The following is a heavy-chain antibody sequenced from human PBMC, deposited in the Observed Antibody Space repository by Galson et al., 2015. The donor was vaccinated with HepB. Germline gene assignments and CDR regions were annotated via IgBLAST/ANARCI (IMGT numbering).Heavy chain of an antibody. CDR1: GYRFSDYG. J-gene: IGHJ5*02. CDR2: ISGYNGNT. CDR3: ARDYSMSSRKWFDP. V-gene: IGHV1-18*01. D-gene: IGHD2-21*01. Sequence: SVKVSCKASGYRFSDYGINWVRQAPGQGLEWMGWISGYNGNTNYAQNFQGRVTMTTDTSTSIVYMEVRILRSDDTAVYYCARDYSMSSRKWFDPWGQGTLVTVSS.